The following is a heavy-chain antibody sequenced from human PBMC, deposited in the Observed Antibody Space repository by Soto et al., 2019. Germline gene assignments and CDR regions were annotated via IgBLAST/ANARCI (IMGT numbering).Heavy chain of an antibody. CDR3: ASPYCSGGSCYSYYYGMDV. CDR2: ISYDGSNK. D-gene: IGHD2-15*01. CDR1: GFTFSSYA. Sequence: QVQLVESGGGVVQPGRSLRLSCAASGFTFSSYAMHWVRQAPGKGLEWVAVISYDGSNKYYADSVKGRFTISRDNSKNTLYLQMNSLRAEDTAVYYCASPYCSGGSCYSYYYGMDVW. V-gene: IGHV3-30-3*01. J-gene: IGHJ6*01.